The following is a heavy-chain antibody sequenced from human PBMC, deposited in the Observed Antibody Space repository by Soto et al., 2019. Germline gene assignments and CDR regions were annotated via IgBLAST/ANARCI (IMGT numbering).Heavy chain of an antibody. CDR3: ASRAIVATLQYFDY. D-gene: IGHD5-12*01. V-gene: IGHV3-23*01. J-gene: IGHJ4*02. CDR1: GFTFSSYA. Sequence: GGSLRLSCAVSGFTFSSYAMTWVRQAPGKGLEWVSTISGSGGSTYYADSVKGRLTISRDNSKNTLYLQMNSLRAEDTALYYCASRAIVATLQYFDYWGQGTLVTVSS. CDR2: ISGSGGST.